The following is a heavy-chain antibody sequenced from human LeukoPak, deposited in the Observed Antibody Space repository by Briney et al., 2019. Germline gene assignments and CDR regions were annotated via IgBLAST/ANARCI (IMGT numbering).Heavy chain of an antibody. CDR3: ARTTSSSWYLY. V-gene: IGHV4-39*01. J-gene: IGHJ4*02. D-gene: IGHD6-13*01. CDR2: IYYSGST. Sequence: PSETLSLTCTVSGGSISSSSYYWGWIRQPPGKGLEWIGSIYYSGSTYYNPSLKSRVTISVDTSENQFSLKLSSVTAADTAVYYCARTTSSSWYLYWGQGTLVTVSS. CDR1: GGSISSSSYY.